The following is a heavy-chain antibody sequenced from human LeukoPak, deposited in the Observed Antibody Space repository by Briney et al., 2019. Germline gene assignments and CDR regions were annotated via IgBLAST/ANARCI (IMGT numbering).Heavy chain of an antibody. CDR1: GFTFSSYD. D-gene: IGHD5/OR15-5a*01. Sequence: GGSLRLSCAASGFTFSSYDMHWVRQATGKGQEWVSATGTAGDTYYPGSVKGRFTISRENAKNSLYLQMNSLRAGDTAVYYCARDRGGVYDYWGQGTLVTVSS. CDR3: ARDRGGVYDY. V-gene: IGHV3-13*01. CDR2: TGTAGDT. J-gene: IGHJ4*02.